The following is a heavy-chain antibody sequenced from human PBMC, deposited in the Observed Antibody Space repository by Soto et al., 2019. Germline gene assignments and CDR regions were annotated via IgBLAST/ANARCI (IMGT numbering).Heavy chain of an antibody. V-gene: IGHV4-30-4*01. CDR3: ARDTPSYDYVWGSYRYIGYFDY. D-gene: IGHD3-16*02. CDR2: IYYSGST. Sequence: QVQLQESGPGLVKPSQTLSLTCTVSGGSISSGDYYWSWIRQPPGKGLEWIGYIYYSGSTYYNPSLKSRVTLSVDTAKNQFSLKLSSVTAADTAVYYCARDTPSYDYVWGSYRYIGYFDYWGQGTLVTVSS. J-gene: IGHJ4*02. CDR1: GGSISSGDYY.